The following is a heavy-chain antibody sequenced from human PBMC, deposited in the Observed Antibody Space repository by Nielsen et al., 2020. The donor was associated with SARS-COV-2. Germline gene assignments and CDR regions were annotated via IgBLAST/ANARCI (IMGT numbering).Heavy chain of an antibody. CDR2: IFHTGSI. Sequence: GSLRLSCTVSGGSISSYYWGWIRQSPGKGLEWIGTIFHTGSIYLNPSLRGRVTISVDTSWNQFSLRLSSVTAADTGVYYCARGRGQWLSEYFQDWGQGTLVSVSS. CDR1: GGSISSYY. J-gene: IGHJ1*01. D-gene: IGHD6-19*01. V-gene: IGHV4-39*07. CDR3: ARGRGQWLSEYFQD.